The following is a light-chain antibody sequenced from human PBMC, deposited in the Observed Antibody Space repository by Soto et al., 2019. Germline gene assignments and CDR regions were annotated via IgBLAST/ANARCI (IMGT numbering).Light chain of an antibody. CDR3: EHRSDWPLT. CDR1: QSVSRY. CDR2: DAS. J-gene: IGKJ4*01. V-gene: IGKV3-11*01. Sequence: EIVLTQSPATLSLSPGERATLSCRASQSVSRYLAWYQQKPGQAPRLLIYDASNRATGIPARFSGSGSGTDFTLTSSSLEPEDFAVYYGEHRSDWPLTFGGGTKVEIK.